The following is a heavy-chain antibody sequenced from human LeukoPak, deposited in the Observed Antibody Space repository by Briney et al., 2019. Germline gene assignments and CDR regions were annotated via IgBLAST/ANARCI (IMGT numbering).Heavy chain of an antibody. CDR1: GFXFSSYG. V-gene: IGHV3-30*18. Sequence: GGSLRLSCVASGFXFSSYGIHWVRQAPGKGLEWVAVIPYNGSNKYYADSVKGRFTISRENSKNTLHLQMNGLRAEDTAVYYCAKDHYYYGSGIYFMHCFDYWGQGTPVTVSS. J-gene: IGHJ4*02. CDR2: IPYNGSNK. D-gene: IGHD3-10*01. CDR3: AKDHYYYGSGIYFMHCFDY.